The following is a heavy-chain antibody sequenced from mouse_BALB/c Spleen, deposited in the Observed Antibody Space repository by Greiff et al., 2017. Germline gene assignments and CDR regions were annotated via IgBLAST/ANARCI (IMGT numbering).Heavy chain of an antibody. D-gene: IGHD4-1*01. Sequence: VQVVESGPGLVAPSQSLSITCTVSGFSLTGYGVNWVRQPPGKGLEWLGMIWGDGSTDYNSALKSRLCISKDNSKSQVFLKMNSLQTDDTARYYCARGSSWVSSYYAMDYWGQGTSVTVSS. J-gene: IGHJ4*01. CDR2: IWGDGST. CDR3: ARGSSWVSSYYAMDY. CDR1: GFSLTGYG. V-gene: IGHV2-6-7*01.